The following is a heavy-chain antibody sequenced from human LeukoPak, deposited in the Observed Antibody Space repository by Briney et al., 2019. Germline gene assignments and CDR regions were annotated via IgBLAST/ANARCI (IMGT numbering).Heavy chain of an antibody. V-gene: IGHV5-51*01. J-gene: IGHJ4*02. CDR1: GYSFTSYW. Sequence: GESLKISCKGSGYSFTSYWIGWVRQMPGKGLEWMGVIYADDSETRYSPSFQGQVTISADKSISIVYLQWSSLKASDTAMYYCARLVSSYDFWSGFYTSHFDYWGQGTLVTVSS. CDR3: ARLVSSYDFWSGFYTSHFDY. CDR2: IYADDSET. D-gene: IGHD3-3*01.